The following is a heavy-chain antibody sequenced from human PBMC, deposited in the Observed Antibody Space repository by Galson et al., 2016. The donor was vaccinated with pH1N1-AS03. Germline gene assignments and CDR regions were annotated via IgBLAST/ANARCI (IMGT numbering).Heavy chain of an antibody. V-gene: IGHV3-7*01. CDR2: IKQDGSES. CDR1: GFTFTDFW. Sequence: SLRLSCAASGFTFTDFWMCWVRLAPGKGLEWVANIKQDGSESYYVESVQGRFTISRDNAKNSLYLQMNSLRAEDTAVYYCAKDGRGGWFFDSWGQGTLVTVS. D-gene: IGHD6-19*01. CDR3: AKDGRGGWFFDS. J-gene: IGHJ4*02.